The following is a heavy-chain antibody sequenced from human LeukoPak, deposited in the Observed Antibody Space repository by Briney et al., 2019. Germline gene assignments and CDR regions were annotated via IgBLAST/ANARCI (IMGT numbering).Heavy chain of an antibody. CDR1: GGSFSGYY. CDR3: ARASYSYDVNGWVPFDY. V-gene: IGHV4-34*01. D-gene: IGHD3-22*01. Sequence: SETLSLTCAVNGGSFSGYYWSWIRQPPGKGLEWIGEINHSGSTNYNPSLKSRVTISVDTSKNQFSLRLSSVTAADTAVYYCARASYSYDVNGWVPFDYWGQGTLVTVSS. CDR2: INHSGST. J-gene: IGHJ4*02.